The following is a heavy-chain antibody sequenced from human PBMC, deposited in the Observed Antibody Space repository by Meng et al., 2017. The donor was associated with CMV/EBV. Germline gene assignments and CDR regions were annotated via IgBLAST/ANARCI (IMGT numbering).Heavy chain of an antibody. D-gene: IGHD6-13*01. CDR1: GFTFSSYA. Sequence: CAASGFTFSSYAMSWVRQAPGKGLEWVSAISGSGGSTYYADSVKGRFTISRDNSKNTLYLQMNSLRAEDTAVYYCAKRQLAHKSVDYWGQGTLVTVSS. J-gene: IGHJ4*02. CDR2: ISGSGGST. V-gene: IGHV3-23*01. CDR3: AKRQLAHKSVDY.